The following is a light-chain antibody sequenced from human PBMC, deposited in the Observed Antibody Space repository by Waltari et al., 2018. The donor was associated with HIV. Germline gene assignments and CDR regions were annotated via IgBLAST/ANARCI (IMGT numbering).Light chain of an antibody. V-gene: IGLV2-14*01. J-gene: IGLJ3*02. Sequence: QSALTQPASVSGSPGQSITISCTGTSRDVGGYNYVSWYQQHPGKAPKCMIYDVSNRPAGVCERVAGTRSGNTAALTISGLQAEDEADSYCSSYTSSSTWVFGGGTKLTVL. CDR3: SSYTSSSTWV. CDR2: DVS. CDR1: SRDVGGYNY.